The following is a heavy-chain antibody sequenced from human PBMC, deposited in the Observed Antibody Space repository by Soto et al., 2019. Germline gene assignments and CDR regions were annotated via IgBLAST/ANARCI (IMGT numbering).Heavy chain of an antibody. D-gene: IGHD3-16*02. CDR2: ISGSGGST. V-gene: IGHV3-23*01. Sequence: HPGGSLRLSCAASGFTFSSYAMSWVRQTPGKGLEWVSAISGSGGSTYYADSVKGRFTISRDNSKNTLYLQMNSLRAEDTAVYYCAKDRNDYIWGSYPADYWGQGTLVTVSS. J-gene: IGHJ4*02. CDR3: AKDRNDYIWGSYPADY. CDR1: GFTFSSYA.